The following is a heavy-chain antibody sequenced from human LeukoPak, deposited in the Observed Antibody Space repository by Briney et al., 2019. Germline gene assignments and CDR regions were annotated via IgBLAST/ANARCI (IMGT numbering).Heavy chain of an antibody. J-gene: IGHJ4*02. Sequence: ASVKVSCKASGGTFSSYAISWVRQASGQGLEWMGGIIPIFGTANYAQKFQGRATITTDESTSTAYMELSSLRSEDTAVYYCARAITIFGVVDYWGQGTLVTVSS. V-gene: IGHV1-69*05. CDR1: GGTFSSYA. CDR2: IIPIFGTA. D-gene: IGHD3-3*01. CDR3: ARAITIFGVVDY.